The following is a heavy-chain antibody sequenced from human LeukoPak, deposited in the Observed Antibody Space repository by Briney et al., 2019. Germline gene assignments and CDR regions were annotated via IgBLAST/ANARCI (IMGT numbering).Heavy chain of an antibody. CDR3: ARVTFGVGRYYYYGMDV. CDR2: INHSGST. Sequence: SETLSLTCAVYGGSFSGYYWSWIRQPPGKGLEWIGEINHSGSTNYNPSLKSRVTISVDTSKNQFSLKLSSVTAADTAVYYCARVTFGVGRYYYYGMDVWGQGTTVTVSS. J-gene: IGHJ6*02. V-gene: IGHV4-34*01. D-gene: IGHD3-3*01. CDR1: GGSFSGYY.